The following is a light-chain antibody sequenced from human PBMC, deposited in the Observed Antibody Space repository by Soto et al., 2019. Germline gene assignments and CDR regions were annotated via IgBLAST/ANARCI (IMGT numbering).Light chain of an antibody. CDR2: DAS. CDR3: QQRSDWTT. CDR1: QSVHSY. J-gene: IGKJ5*01. V-gene: IGKV3-11*01. Sequence: EIVMTQSPATLSVSPGERATLSCRASQSVHSYLAWYQQKPGQGPRLLIYDASKRATGVPARFSGSGSGTDFTLTISSLEPEDFALYYCQQRSDWTTFGPGTRLEIK.